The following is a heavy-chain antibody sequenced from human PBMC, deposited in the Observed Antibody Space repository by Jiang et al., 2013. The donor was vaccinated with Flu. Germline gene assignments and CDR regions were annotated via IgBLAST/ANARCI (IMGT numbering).Heavy chain of an antibody. J-gene: IGHJ6*02. CDR1: GGSISSSSYY. V-gene: IGHV4-39*01. Sequence: TCTVSGGSISSSSYYWGWIRQPPGKGLEWIGSIYYSGSTYYNPSLKSRVTISVDTSKNQFSLKLSSVTAADTAVYYCARQSADSSGYYDYYYYYGMDVWGQGTTVTVSS. CDR3: ARQSADSSGYYDYYYYYGMDV. D-gene: IGHD3-22*01. CDR2: IYYSGST.